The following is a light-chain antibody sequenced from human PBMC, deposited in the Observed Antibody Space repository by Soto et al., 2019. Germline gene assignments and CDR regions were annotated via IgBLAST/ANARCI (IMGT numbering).Light chain of an antibody. Sequence: QSVLTQPRSVSGSPGQSVTISCTGTGSDVGGYNYVSWYQQHPGKAPKLMIHDVSKRPSGVPDRFSGSKSGNTASLTISGLQAEDEADYYCCSYAGSFYVFGTGTKVTVL. CDR2: DVS. J-gene: IGLJ1*01. V-gene: IGLV2-11*01. CDR1: GSDVGGYNY. CDR3: CSYAGSFYV.